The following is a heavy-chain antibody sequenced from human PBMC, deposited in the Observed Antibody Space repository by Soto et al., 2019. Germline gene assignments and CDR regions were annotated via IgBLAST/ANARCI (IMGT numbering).Heavy chain of an antibody. J-gene: IGHJ4*02. Sequence: SETLPLTCTVSGDSISSQYWSWIRQPPGKGLEWIGFGSTKSNPSLKSRIRISVDTSKNQFSLSLTSATAADTAVYYCARVSTPASGSYSTLDYWGQGTLVTVSS. CDR2: GST. D-gene: IGHD3-10*01. CDR1: GDSISSQY. V-gene: IGHV4-59*11. CDR3: ARVSTPASGSYSTLDY.